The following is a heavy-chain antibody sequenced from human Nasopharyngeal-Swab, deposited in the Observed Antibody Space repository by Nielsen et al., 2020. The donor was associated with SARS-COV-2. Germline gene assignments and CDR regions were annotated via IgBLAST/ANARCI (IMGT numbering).Heavy chain of an antibody. CDR1: GYTFNNYY. J-gene: IGHJ6*02. D-gene: IGHD2-2*01. CDR3: ARRGRCSGSSCDMDV. CDR2: INPGSGGT. Sequence: ASVKVSCKASGYTFNNYYIHWVRQAPGQGLEWMGMINPGSGGTTYAQKFQGRVTMTRDTSTSTVFMDLSSLRSEDTAVYYCARRGRCSGSSCDMDVWGPGTTVTVSS. V-gene: IGHV1-46*02.